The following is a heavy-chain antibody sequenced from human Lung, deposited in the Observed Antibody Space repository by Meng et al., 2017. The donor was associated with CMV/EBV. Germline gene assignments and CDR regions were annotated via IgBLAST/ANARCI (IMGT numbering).Heavy chain of an antibody. CDR3: ARHRYFFDT. D-gene: IGHD3-9*01. CDR1: GFTFTTYW. J-gene: IGHJ4*02. CDR2: ITTDSRYI. V-gene: IGHV3-21*04. Sequence: GGSLRLSCAASGFTFTTYWMSWVRQAPGKGLEWISSITTDSRYIYYAASVKGRFTISRDNTKDSLYLQMDGLGADDTAVYFCARHRYFFDTWGQGTPVTVSS.